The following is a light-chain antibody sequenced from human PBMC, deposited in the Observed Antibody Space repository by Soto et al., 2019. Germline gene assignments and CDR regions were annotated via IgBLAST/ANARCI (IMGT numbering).Light chain of an antibody. CDR2: GAS. CDR3: QQSYSNPVT. V-gene: IGKV1-39*01. Sequence: DIQMTQSPSSLSASVGDRVTIPCRASQSISIYLNWYQQKPGKAPNLLIYGASSLQSGVPSRFSGSGSGTDVTLTISSLQPEDFATYYCQQSYSNPVTFGGGTKVEIK. CDR1: QSISIY. J-gene: IGKJ4*01.